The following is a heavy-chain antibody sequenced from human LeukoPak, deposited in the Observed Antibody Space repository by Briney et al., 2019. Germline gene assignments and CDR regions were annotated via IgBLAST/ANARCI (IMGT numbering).Heavy chain of an antibody. V-gene: IGHV1-46*01. Sequence: ASVNVSCKASGYTFFGYYMHWVRQAPGQGLEWMGIINPSGGSTSYAQKFQGRVTMTRDMSTSTVYMELSSLRSEDTAVYYCAREAVIAARRVDYWGQGTLVTVSS. CDR3: AREAVIAARRVDY. CDR1: GYTFFGYY. CDR2: INPSGGST. D-gene: IGHD6-6*01. J-gene: IGHJ4*02.